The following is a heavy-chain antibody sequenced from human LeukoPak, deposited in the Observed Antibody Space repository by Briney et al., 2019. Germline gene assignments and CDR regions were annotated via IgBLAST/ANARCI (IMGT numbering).Heavy chain of an antibody. D-gene: IGHD2-21*02. CDR1: GFTFSTYG. V-gene: IGHV3-30*03. CDR2: ISYNGNNK. CDR3: ARLGVTSDY. Sequence: GGSLRLSCAASGFTFSTYGMHRVRQAPGKGLEWVTVISYNGNNKYYADSVKGRFTISRDNAKNSLYLQMNSLRAEDTAVYYCARLGVTSDYWGQGTLVTVSS. J-gene: IGHJ4*02.